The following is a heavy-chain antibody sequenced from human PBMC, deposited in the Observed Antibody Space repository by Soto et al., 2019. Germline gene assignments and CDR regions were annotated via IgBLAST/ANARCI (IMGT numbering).Heavy chain of an antibody. J-gene: IGHJ4*02. CDR3: AKNYYGSGSYCVDY. D-gene: IGHD3-10*01. CDR1: GFTFSSYA. CDR2: ISGSGGST. Sequence: EVQLLESGGGLVQPGGSLRLSCAASGFTFSSYAMSWVRQAPGKGLEWVSAISGSGGSTYYADSVKGRFTISRANSKNTLDLQMNSLRAEATAVYYCAKNYYGSGSYCVDYWGQGTLVTVSS. V-gene: IGHV3-23*01.